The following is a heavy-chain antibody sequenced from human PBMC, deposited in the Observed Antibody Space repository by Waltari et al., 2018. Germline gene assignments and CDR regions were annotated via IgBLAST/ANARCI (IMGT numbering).Heavy chain of an antibody. CDR2: VDPADGKT. CDR3: ATSGMDLSGVTINWFDP. CDR1: GYIFRTDY. J-gene: IGHJ5*02. Sequence: EVQLVQSGAEVKKPGATVKISCKASGYIFRTDYMHWLRQAPGKGLEWMGLVDPADGKTIYADKFQGRFIITTNRPTRTVFMEVTSLTSDDAAVYYCATSGMDLSGVTINWFDPWGQGTLLTVSS. V-gene: IGHV1-69-2*01. D-gene: IGHD3-9*01.